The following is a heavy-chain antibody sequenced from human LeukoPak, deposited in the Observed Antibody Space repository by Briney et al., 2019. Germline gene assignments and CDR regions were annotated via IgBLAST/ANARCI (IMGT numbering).Heavy chain of an antibody. D-gene: IGHD1-14*01. CDR2: LLYDGNTK. CDR1: GFSLSNYG. CDR3: ARDHRPEIQYYYMDV. Sequence: GGSLRLSCAASGFSLSNYGMHWVRQAPGKGLEWVAALLYDGNTKHYSDSVRGRFTISRDISKNTFYLQMNSLTAEDTAVYYCARDHRPEIQYYYMDVWGKGTTVAVSS. V-gene: IGHV3-33*01. J-gene: IGHJ6*03.